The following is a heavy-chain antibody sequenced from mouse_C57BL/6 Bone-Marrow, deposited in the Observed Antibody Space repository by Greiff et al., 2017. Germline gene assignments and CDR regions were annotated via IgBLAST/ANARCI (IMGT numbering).Heavy chain of an antibody. CDR1: GFNIKDDY. J-gene: IGHJ2*01. CDR3: TTILRSYFDY. Sequence: EVQLQQSGAELVRPGASVKLSCTASGFNIKDDYMHWVKQRPEQGLEWIGWIDPENGDTEYASKFQGKATITADTSSNTAYLQHSSLTSEDTAVYYCTTILRSYFDYWGQGTTLTVSS. CDR2: IDPENGDT. D-gene: IGHD1-1*01. V-gene: IGHV14-4*01.